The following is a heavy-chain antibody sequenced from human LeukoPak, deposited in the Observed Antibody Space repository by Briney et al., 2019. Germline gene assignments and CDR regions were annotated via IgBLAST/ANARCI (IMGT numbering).Heavy chain of an antibody. CDR1: GFAFSSYG. V-gene: IGHV3-33*01. Sequence: GGSLRLSCAASGFAFSSYGMHWVRQAPGKGLEWVAVIWYDGSNKYCADSVKGRFTISRDDSKNTLYLQMNSLRAEDTAVYYCARNKWFGESTPFDYWGQGTLVAVS. D-gene: IGHD3-10*01. CDR2: IWYDGSNK. CDR3: ARNKWFGESTPFDY. J-gene: IGHJ4*02.